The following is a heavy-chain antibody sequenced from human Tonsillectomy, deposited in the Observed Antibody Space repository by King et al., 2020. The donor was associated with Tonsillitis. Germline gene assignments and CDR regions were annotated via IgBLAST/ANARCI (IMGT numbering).Heavy chain of an antibody. CDR2: IVVGSGNT. CDR1: GFTFTSSA. J-gene: IGHJ4*02. Sequence: QLVESGPEVKKPGTSVKVSCKASGFTFTSSAVQWVRQARGQRLEWIGWIVVGSGNTNYAQKFQERVTITRDLSTSTAYTELSSLRSEDTAVYYCAAENDLGGFDYWGQGTLVTVSS. D-gene: IGHD1-1*01. V-gene: IGHV1-58*01. CDR3: AAENDLGGFDY.